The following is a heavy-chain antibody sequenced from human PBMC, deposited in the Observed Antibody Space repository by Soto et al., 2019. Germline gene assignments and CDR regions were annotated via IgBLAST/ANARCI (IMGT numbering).Heavy chain of an antibody. CDR1: GFTFSSYG. CDR2: ISYDGSNK. CDR3: AKENEYYFDY. D-gene: IGHD1-1*01. V-gene: IGHV3-30*18. J-gene: IGHJ4*02. Sequence: PVGSLRLSCAASGFTFSSYGMHWVRQAPGKGLEWVAVISYDGSNKYYADSVKGRFTISRDNSKNTLYLQMNSLRAEDTAVYYCAKENEYYFDYWGQGTLVTVSS.